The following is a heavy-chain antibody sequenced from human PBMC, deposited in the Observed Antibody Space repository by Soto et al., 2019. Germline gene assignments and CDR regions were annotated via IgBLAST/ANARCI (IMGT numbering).Heavy chain of an antibody. CDR1: GFTFSTSW. Sequence: PGGALRLSCAASGFTFSTSWISWVRQAPGKGLEWVANINEDGSTRYYVDSVKGRFTISRANAKNSLYLQMNSLRAEDTAVYYCARDSKGRGYSGYAADYWGQGTLATVSS. J-gene: IGHJ4*02. V-gene: IGHV3-7*01. CDR2: INEDGSTR. CDR3: ARDSKGRGYSGYAADY. D-gene: IGHD5-12*01.